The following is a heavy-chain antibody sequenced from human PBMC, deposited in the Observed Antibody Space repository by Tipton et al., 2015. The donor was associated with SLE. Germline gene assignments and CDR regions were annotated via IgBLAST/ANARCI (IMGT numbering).Heavy chain of an antibody. Sequence: SLRLSCAASGFTFSSYGMHWVRQAPGKGLERVAFIRYDGSNKYYADSVKGRFTISRDNSKNTLYLQMNSLRAEDTAVYYCAKDSGSYYYGMDVWGQGTMVTVSS. D-gene: IGHD1-26*01. CDR3: AKDSGSYYYGMDV. CDR1: GFTFSSYG. V-gene: IGHV3-30*02. J-gene: IGHJ6*02. CDR2: IRYDGSNK.